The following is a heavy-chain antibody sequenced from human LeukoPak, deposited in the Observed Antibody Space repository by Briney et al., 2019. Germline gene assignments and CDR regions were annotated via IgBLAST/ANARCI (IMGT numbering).Heavy chain of an antibody. D-gene: IGHD3-22*01. CDR2: TYYSGST. V-gene: IGHV4-30-4*01. CDR3: ARPYYYDSRIDP. J-gene: IGHJ5*02. CDR1: GGSISSGDYY. Sequence: PSQTLSLICTVSGGSISSGDYYWSWIRQPPGKGLEWIGYTYYSGSTYYNPSLKSRATISVDTSKNQFSLKLTSVTAADTAVYYCARPYYYDSRIDPWGQGTLVTVSS.